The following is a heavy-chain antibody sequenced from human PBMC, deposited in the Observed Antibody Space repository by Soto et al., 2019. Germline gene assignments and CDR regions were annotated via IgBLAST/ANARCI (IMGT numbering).Heavy chain of an antibody. J-gene: IGHJ4*02. CDR2: INHSGST. CDR3: ARGGYSGYAR. V-gene: IGHV4-34*01. CDR1: GGSFSGYY. D-gene: IGHD5-12*01. Sequence: QVQLQQWGAGLLKPSETLSLTCAVYGGSFSGYYWSWIRQPPGKGLEWIGEINHSGSTNYNPSLKTRVTISVDPSKNQFSLKLSSVTAADTAVYYCARGGYSGYARWGQGSLVTVSS.